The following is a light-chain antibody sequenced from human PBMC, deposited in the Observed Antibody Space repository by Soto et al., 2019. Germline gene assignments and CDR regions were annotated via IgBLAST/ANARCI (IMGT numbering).Light chain of an antibody. V-gene: IGKV3-20*01. J-gene: IGKJ2*01. Sequence: VLTQSPGTLSLSPGEGATLSCRASQSLSSSYLAWYQQKPGQAPRLLIYGGSRRATGIPDRFSGSGSGTDFTLTISRLEPEDFAVYYCQQYGRSPPYTFGQGTKVDI. CDR3: QQYGRSPPYT. CDR1: QSLSSSY. CDR2: GGS.